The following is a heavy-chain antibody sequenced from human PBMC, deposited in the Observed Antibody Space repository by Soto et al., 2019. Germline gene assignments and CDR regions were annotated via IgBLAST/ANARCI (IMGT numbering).Heavy chain of an antibody. CDR2: MDPSDSYT. CDR3: ARHSRDSSGEDFDY. CDR1: GYIFTNYY. J-gene: IGHJ4*02. Sequence: LGESLKISCKGSGYIFTNYYISWVRQMPGKGLEWMGRMDPSDSYTDYSPSVQGHVTFSVDRSVSTVYLQGSSLKASDTAMYFCARHSRDSSGEDFDYWGQGTLVTVSS. D-gene: IGHD3-22*01. V-gene: IGHV5-10-1*01.